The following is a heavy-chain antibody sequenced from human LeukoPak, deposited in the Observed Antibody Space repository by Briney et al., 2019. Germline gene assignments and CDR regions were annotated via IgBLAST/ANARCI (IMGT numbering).Heavy chain of an antibody. CDR2: IRYDGSNK. J-gene: IGHJ1*01. CDR3: AKDVAAAALEYFQH. V-gene: IGHV3-30*02. CDR1: GFTFTSYA. D-gene: IGHD6-13*01. Sequence: GGSLRLSCAASGFTFTSYAMHWVRQAPGKGLEWVAFIRYDGSNKYYADSVKGRFTISRDNSKNTLYLQMNSLRAEDTAVYYCAKDVAAAALEYFQHWGQGTLVTVSS.